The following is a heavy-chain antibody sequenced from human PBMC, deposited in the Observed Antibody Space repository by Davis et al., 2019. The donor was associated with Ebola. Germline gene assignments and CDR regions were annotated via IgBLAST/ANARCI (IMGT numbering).Heavy chain of an antibody. CDR3: ARNIVAQEGWFDP. CDR2: IYYSGST. V-gene: IGHV4-59*01. D-gene: IGHD2-15*01. CDR1: GGSISSYY. J-gene: IGHJ5*02. Sequence: MPSETLSLTCTVPGGSISSYYWSWIRQPPGKGLEWIGYIYYSGSTNYNPSLKSRVTISVDTSKNQFSLKLSSVTAADTAVYYCARNIVAQEGWFDPWGQGTLITVSS.